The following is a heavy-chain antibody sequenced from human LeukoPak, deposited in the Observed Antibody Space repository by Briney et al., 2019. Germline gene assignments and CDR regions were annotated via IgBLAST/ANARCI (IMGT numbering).Heavy chain of an antibody. CDR3: ARVAIAVAAAHYCDH. J-gene: IGHJ4*02. CDR2: SNWSGGTT. D-gene: IGHD6-19*01. Sequence: PSETLSLTCTVSGGAISTYYWSWIRQPAGKGLEWVAGSNWSGGTTHYADSVKGRFTISRDNVKNSLYLDMNSLRAEDTALYYCARVAIAVAAAHYCDHWGQGTLVTVSS. V-gene: IGHV3-20*04. CDR1: GGAISTYY.